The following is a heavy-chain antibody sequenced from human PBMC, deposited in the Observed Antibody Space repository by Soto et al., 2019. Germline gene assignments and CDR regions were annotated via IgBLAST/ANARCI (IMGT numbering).Heavy chain of an antibody. Sequence: QEQLVESGGGVVQPGRSLRLTCAGSGFTFSLFAMHWVRQAPGKGLEWVTVISYDGSNIYYADSVMGRFTISRDNSKNAVYLQMNNLRTEDTAVYYCAAHLYCGNDCYQAAFDTWGQGTLVTVSS. CDR2: ISYDGSNI. CDR1: GFTFSLFA. CDR3: AAHLYCGNDCYQAAFDT. D-gene: IGHD2-21*02. J-gene: IGHJ3*02. V-gene: IGHV3-30-3*01.